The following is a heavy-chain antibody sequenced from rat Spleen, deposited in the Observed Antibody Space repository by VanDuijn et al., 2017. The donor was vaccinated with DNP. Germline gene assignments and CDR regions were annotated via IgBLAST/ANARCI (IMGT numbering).Heavy chain of an antibody. D-gene: IGHD1-12*03. V-gene: IGHV5S13*01. J-gene: IGHJ4*01. Sequence: MAWVRQAPTKGLEWVASISTGGGDTFYRDSVKGRFTISRDNTKNIQYLQMDSLRSEDTATYYCARRYYDGYYYAMDAWGQGTTVTVSS. CDR2: ISTGGGDT. CDR3: ARRYYDGYYYAMDA.